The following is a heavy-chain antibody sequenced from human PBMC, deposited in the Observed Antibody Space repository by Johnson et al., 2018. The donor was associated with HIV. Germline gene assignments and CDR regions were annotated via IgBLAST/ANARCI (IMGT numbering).Heavy chain of an antibody. D-gene: IGHD3-10*01. Sequence: MQLVESGGGLVQPGGSLRLSCAASGFTFSSYDMHWVRQATGKGLEWVSAIGTAGDTYYPGSVKGRFTISRENAKNSLYLQMNSLRAEDTAVYYCARAPEVRGVDAFDVWGQGTVVIVSS. J-gene: IGHJ3*01. CDR1: GFTFSSYD. V-gene: IGHV3-13*01. CDR2: IGTAGDT. CDR3: ARAPEVRGVDAFDV.